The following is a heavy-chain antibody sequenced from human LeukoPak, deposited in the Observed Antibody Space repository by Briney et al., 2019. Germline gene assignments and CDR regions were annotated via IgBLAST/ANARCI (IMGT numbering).Heavy chain of an antibody. D-gene: IGHD3-3*01. Sequence: SQTLSLTCTVSGGSISSGGYYWSWIRQPPGKGLEWIGYIYHSGSTYYNPSLKSRVTMSVDTSKNQFSLKLSSVTAADTAVYYCARVSDLHYDFWSGYPPVGAFDIWGQGTMVTVSS. CDR1: GGSISSGGYY. CDR3: ARVSDLHYDFWSGYPPVGAFDI. V-gene: IGHV4-30-2*01. CDR2: IYHSGST. J-gene: IGHJ3*02.